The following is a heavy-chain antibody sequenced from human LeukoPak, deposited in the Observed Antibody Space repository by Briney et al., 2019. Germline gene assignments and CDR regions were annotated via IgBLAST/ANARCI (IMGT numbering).Heavy chain of an antibody. J-gene: IGHJ6*03. V-gene: IGHV4-59*01. Sequence: SETLSLTCTVSGGSISSYYWSWIRQPPGKGLEWIGYIYYSGSTNYNPSLKSRVTISVDTSKNQFSLKLSSVTAADTAVYYCARATLGYYHYYMDVWGKGTTVTVSS. CDR1: GGSISSYY. CDR2: IYYSGST. CDR3: ARATLGYYHYYMDV.